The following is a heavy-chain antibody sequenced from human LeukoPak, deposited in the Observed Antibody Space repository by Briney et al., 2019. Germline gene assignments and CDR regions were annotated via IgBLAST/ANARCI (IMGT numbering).Heavy chain of an antibody. D-gene: IGHD3-10*01. CDR1: GFTFSTYE. Sequence: GGSLRLSCAASGFTFSTYEINWVRQAPGKGLEWLSHISTSGSSIHYADSVKGRFTISRDNAKNSLYLQMNSLRVEDTAVYYCAREVGLWFGELLIGNWFDPWGQGTLVTVSS. CDR2: ISTSGSSI. CDR3: AREVGLWFGELLIGNWFDP. V-gene: IGHV3-48*03. J-gene: IGHJ5*02.